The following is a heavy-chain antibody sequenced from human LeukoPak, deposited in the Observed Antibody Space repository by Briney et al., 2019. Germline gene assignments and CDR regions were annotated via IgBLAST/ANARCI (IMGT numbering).Heavy chain of an antibody. J-gene: IGHJ4*02. V-gene: IGHV3-33*01. CDR2: IWHDGSKK. Sequence: GGSLRLSCATSGLNFRTHGMHWVRQAPGQGLEWVAIIWHDGSKKYYADFVEGRFTISRDNSTNTLYLQMNSLRIEDSAVYYCATSYSDGCSRGYHDYWGQGTLVTVSS. CDR3: ATSYSDGCSRGYHDY. D-gene: IGHD2-21*01. CDR1: GLNFRTHG.